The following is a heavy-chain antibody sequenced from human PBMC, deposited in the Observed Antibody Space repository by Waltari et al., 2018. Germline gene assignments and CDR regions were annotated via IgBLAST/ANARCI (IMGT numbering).Heavy chain of an antibody. J-gene: IGHJ4*02. D-gene: IGHD1-7*01. CDR1: GYTFTDYY. V-gene: IGHV1-69-2*01. Sequence: EVQLVQSGAEVKKPGATVKISCKASGYTFTDYYMHWVQQAPGKGLEWMGRFGPEDGETIYAEKFQCRVTITADTSTDTAYMELSSLRSEDTAVYYCATYGGTPADYWGQGTLVTVSS. CDR2: FGPEDGET. CDR3: ATYGGTPADY.